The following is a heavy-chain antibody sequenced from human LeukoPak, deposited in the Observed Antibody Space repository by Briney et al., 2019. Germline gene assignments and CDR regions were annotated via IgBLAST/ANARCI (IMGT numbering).Heavy chain of an antibody. CDR3: VYGGYRSLFDY. Sequence: GGSLRLSCAASGFTFSSYWMSWFRQAPGKGLEWVGFIRSKAYGGTTEYAASVKGRFTISRDDSKGIAYLQMNSLKTEDTAVYYCVYGGYRSLFDYWGQGTLVTVSS. CDR1: GFTFSSYW. V-gene: IGHV3-49*03. D-gene: IGHD5-12*01. CDR2: IRSKAYGGTT. J-gene: IGHJ4*02.